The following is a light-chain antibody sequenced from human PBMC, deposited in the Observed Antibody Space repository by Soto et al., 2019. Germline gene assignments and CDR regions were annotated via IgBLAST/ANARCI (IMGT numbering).Light chain of an antibody. J-gene: IGKJ1*01. V-gene: IGKV1-39*01. CDR2: AAS. CDR3: QQSYSTPRT. CDR1: QSINSY. Sequence: DIQMTQSPSSLSASVGDRVTITCRASQSINSYLNWYQQKPGKAPNLLIYAASSLQSGVPSRFSGSGSGTDFPLTISSLQPEDFATYYCQQSYSTPRTFGQGTKVEIK.